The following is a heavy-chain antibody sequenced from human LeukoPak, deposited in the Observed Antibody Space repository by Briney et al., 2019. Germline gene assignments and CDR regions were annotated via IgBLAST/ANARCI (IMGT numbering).Heavy chain of an antibody. CDR3: TANLISILGVGY. CDR2: FDPEKDEI. V-gene: IGHV1-24*01. Sequence: ASVKVSCKASGGTFSSYAISWVRQAPGQGLEWMGGFDPEKDEIIYAQKFQGRVTMTEDTSTDTAYLELSSLRSEDTAIYYCTANLISILGVGYWGQGTLVTVSS. CDR1: GGTFSSYA. J-gene: IGHJ4*02. D-gene: IGHD3-3*01.